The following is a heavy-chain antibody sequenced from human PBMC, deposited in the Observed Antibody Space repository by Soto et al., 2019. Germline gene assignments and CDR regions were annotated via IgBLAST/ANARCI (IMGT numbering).Heavy chain of an antibody. V-gene: IGHV3-7*01. J-gene: IGHJ5*02. CDR1: GFTFSSYW. D-gene: IGHD6-13*01. CDR2: IKQDGSEK. Sequence: EVQLVESGGGLVQPGGSLRLSCAASGFTFSSYWMSWVRQAPGKGLEWVANIKQDGSEKYYVDSVKGRFTISRDNAKNSLYLQMNSLRAEDTAVYYCARDSTHGYSSSWYDWFDPWGQGTLVTVSS. CDR3: ARDSTHGYSSSWYDWFDP.